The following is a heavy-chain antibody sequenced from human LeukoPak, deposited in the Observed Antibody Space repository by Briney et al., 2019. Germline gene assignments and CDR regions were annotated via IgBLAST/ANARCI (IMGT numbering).Heavy chain of an antibody. J-gene: IGHJ4*02. D-gene: IGHD2-2*01. CDR3: ARDRDFFTSSPGFDY. V-gene: IGHV3-30*14. CDR1: GFTFSSYA. CDR2: ISYDGSNK. Sequence: GTSLRLSCAASGFTFSSYAMHWIRQAPGKGLEWGAIISYDGSNKYYADSVKGRFTMSRDSSKNTLYLQMNSLRAEDTAVYYCARDRDFFTSSPGFDYWGQGTLVPVSS.